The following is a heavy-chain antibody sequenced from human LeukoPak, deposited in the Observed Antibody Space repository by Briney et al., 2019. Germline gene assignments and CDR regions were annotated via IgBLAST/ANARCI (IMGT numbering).Heavy chain of an antibody. V-gene: IGHV3-74*01. D-gene: IGHD2-21*02. CDR3: ARVKSPPRVVVTASPKAFDI. Sequence: PGGSLRLSCAASGFTFISYWMHWVRQAPGKGLVWVSRINSDGSSTSYADSVKGRFTISRDNAKNTLYLQMNSLRAEDTAVYYCARVKSPPRVVVTASPKAFDIWGQGTMVTVSS. J-gene: IGHJ3*02. CDR2: INSDGSST. CDR1: GFTFISYW.